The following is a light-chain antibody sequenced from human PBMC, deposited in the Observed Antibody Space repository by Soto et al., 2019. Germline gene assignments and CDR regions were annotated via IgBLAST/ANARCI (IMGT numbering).Light chain of an antibody. CDR3: QQRSNWPFT. V-gene: IGKV3-11*01. CDR2: DAS. CDR1: QSVSSY. J-gene: IGKJ4*01. Sequence: EIVLTQSPATLSLSPGERATLSCRASQSVSSYLAWYQQKPGQAPMLLIYDASNRATGIPARFSGSGSGTDFTLSLSSLESEDFAFYYCQQRSNWPFTFGGGTKVEIK.